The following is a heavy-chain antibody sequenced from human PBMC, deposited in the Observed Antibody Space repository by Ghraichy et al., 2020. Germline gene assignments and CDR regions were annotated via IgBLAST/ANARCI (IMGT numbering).Heavy chain of an antibody. J-gene: IGHJ4*02. CDR2: IYSGGST. CDR3: ARVGLEWSFDY. Sequence: GESLNISCAASGFTVSSNYMSWVRQAPGKGLEWVSVIYSGGSTYYADSVKGRFTISRDNSKNTLYLQMNSLRAEDTAVYYCARVGLEWSFDYWGQGTLVTVSS. V-gene: IGHV3-53*01. D-gene: IGHD3-3*01. CDR1: GFTVSSNY.